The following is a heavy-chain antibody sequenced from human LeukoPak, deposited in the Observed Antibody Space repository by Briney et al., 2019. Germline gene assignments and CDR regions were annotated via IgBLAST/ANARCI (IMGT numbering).Heavy chain of an antibody. CDR2: IYSGDSDA. J-gene: IGHJ4*02. CDR3: ARREASANFDY. D-gene: IGHD2-15*01. Sequence: GESLKISCKGSGYIFSNYWIGWVRQMPGKGLEWMGIIYSGDSDARYSPSFQGQVTFSVDASISTVYLQWTYLKASDSAMYYCARREASANFDYWGQGTLVTVSS. CDR1: GYIFSNYW. V-gene: IGHV5-51*01.